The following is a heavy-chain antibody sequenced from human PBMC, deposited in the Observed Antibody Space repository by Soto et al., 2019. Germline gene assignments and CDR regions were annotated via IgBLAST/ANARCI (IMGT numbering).Heavy chain of an antibody. D-gene: IGHD2-21*02. Sequence: ASVKVSCKASGYTFTGYYMHWVRQAPGQGLEWMGWINPNSGGTNYAQKFQGWVTMTRDTSISTAYMELSRLRSDDTAVYYCARGEALAYCGGDCYFFDYWGQGTLVTSPQ. CDR2: INPNSGGT. CDR1: GYTFTGYY. J-gene: IGHJ4*02. CDR3: ARGEALAYCGGDCYFFDY. V-gene: IGHV1-2*04.